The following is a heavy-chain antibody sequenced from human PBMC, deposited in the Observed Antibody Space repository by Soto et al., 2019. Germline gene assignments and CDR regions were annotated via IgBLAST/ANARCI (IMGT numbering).Heavy chain of an antibody. D-gene: IGHD3-22*01. J-gene: IGHJ4*02. CDR2: IIPIFGTA. CDR1: GGTYSSCT. V-gene: IGHV1-69*13. Sequence: GASVYATCKDAGGTYSSCTIRWVRQAHEQGLEWMGGIIPIFGTANYAQKFQGRVTITADESTSTAYMELSSLRSEDTAVYYCAREGTYYYDSSGYYLDYWGKGTLVTVSS. CDR3: AREGTYYYDSSGYYLDY.